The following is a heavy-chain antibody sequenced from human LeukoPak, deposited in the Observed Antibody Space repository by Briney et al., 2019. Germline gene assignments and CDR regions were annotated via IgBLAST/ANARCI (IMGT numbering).Heavy chain of an antibody. J-gene: IGHJ4*02. CDR3: AKRGVVIRVILVGFHKQAYYFDS. D-gene: IGHD2-8*02. CDR2: ISDSGGST. Sequence: GGSLRLSCAVSGLTLSNYGMSWVRQAPGRGLEGVAGISDSGGSTKYEDSVKGRFTISRDNPKNTLYLQMNSLRAEYTAVYFCAKRGVVIRVILVGFHKQAYYFDSWGQGALVTVSS. CDR1: GLTLSNYG. V-gene: IGHV3-23*01.